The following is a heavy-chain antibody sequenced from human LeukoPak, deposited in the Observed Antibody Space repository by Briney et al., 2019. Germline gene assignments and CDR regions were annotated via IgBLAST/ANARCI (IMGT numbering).Heavy chain of an antibody. CDR1: GYRFTRNW. J-gene: IGHJ4*02. CDR2: IYPGDSDT. V-gene: IGHV5-51*01. Sequence: GESLKISCKGSGYRFTRNWIGWVRQMPGKCLEWMGSIYPGDSDTRYSPSFQGQVTISADKSINTAYLQWSSLKASDTAMYFCASLQDSSLGDYWGQGTLVTVSS. D-gene: IGHD6-13*01. CDR3: ASLQDSSLGDY.